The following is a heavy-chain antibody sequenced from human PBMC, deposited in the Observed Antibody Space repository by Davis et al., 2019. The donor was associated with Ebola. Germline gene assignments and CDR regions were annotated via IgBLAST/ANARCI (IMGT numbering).Heavy chain of an antibody. CDR1: GYTFTGYY. D-gene: IGHD2-2*01. V-gene: IGHV1-2*02. Sequence: ASVKVSCKASGYTFTGYYIHWVRQAPGQGLEWMGWINPNNGDTKLAQRFQGRVTMTRDSSISTAYMELSRLRSDDTAVYYCAREGNVLVSPNSPLGLDVWGQGTTVTVSS. CDR3: AREGNVLVSPNSPLGLDV. CDR2: INPNNGDT. J-gene: IGHJ6*02.